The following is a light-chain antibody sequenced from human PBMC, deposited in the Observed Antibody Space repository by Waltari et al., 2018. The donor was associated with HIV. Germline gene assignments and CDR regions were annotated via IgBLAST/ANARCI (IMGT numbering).Light chain of an antibody. V-gene: IGLV7-46*01. CDR1: DGAVTNTHY. Sequence: QAAVTQEPSVTVSPGGPTILTCGSSDGAVTNTHYAYWFQQKPGPAPTTLIYDTTKRDAWTPARCSGCVHGGKAVLTLSGALSEDEGHYYCLLFCGGTRVFGGGTMVTV. J-gene: IGLJ2*01. CDR2: DTT. CDR3: LLFCGGTRV.